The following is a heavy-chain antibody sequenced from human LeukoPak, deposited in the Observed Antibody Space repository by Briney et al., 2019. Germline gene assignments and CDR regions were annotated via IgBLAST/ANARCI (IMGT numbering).Heavy chain of an antibody. CDR2: IYSGGRT. Sequence: PGGSLRLSCAASGFTVSSNYMSWVRQAPGKGLEWVSVIYSGGRTYNADSVKGRFTISRDNAKNSLYLQMNSLRAEDTAVYYCAELGITMIGGVWGKGTTVTISS. CDR1: GFTVSSNY. CDR3: AELGITMIGGV. D-gene: IGHD3-10*02. J-gene: IGHJ6*04. V-gene: IGHV3-66*01.